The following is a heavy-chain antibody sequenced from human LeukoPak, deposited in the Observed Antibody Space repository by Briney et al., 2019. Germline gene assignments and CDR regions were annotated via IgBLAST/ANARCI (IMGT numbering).Heavy chain of an antibody. D-gene: IGHD1-14*01. J-gene: IGHJ6*02. CDR1: GFTFSSYA. CDR3: AKVSGGGLYYDGMDV. Sequence: GGSLRLSCAASGFTFSSYAMHWVRQAPGKGLEWVSVISGSGGTTYYADSVKGRFTISRDSSKNTLYLQMNSLRAEDTAVYYCAKVSGGGLYYDGMDVWGQGTTVTVSS. V-gene: IGHV3-23*01. CDR2: ISGSGGTT.